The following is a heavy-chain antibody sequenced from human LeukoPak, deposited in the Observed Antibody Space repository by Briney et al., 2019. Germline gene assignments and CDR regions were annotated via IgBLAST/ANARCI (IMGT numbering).Heavy chain of an antibody. J-gene: IGHJ6*03. D-gene: IGHD2-2*01. CDR2: IYYSGST. CDR3: ARARGIVVPAAMEYYYYYMDV. Sequence: SETLSLTCTVSGGSISSYYWSWIRQPPGKGLEWLGYIYYSGSTNYNPSLKSRVTISVDTSKNQFSLKLSSVTAADTAVYYCARARGIVVPAAMEYYYYYMDVWGKGTTVTVSS. CDR1: GGSISSYY. V-gene: IGHV4-59*01.